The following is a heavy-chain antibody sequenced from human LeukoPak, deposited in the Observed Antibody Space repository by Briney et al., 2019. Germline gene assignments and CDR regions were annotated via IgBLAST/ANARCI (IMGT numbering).Heavy chain of an antibody. J-gene: IGHJ3*02. CDR1: GGSLSSYY. CDR2: IYYSGST. CDR3: ARERYSSGWDDAFDI. V-gene: IGHV4-59*01. Sequence: SETLSLTCTVSGGSLSSYYWSWIRQPPGKGLEWIGYIYYSGSTNYNPSLRSRVTISVDTSKNQFSPKLSSVTAADTAVYYCARERYSSGWDDAFDIWGQGTMVTVSS. D-gene: IGHD6-19*01.